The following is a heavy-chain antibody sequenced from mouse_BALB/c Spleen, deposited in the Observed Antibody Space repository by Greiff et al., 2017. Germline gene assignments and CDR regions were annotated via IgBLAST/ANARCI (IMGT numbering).Heavy chain of an antibody. CDR3: AREGYDYDYFDY. Sequence: VQLQQSGPELVKPGASVKISCKASGYSFTGYFMNWVMQSHGKSLEWIGRINPYNGDTFYNQKFKGKATLTVDKSSSTAHMELRSLASEDSAVYYCAREGYDYDYFDYWGQGTTLTVSA. D-gene: IGHD2-4*01. CDR2: INPYNGDT. J-gene: IGHJ2*01. CDR1: GYSFTGYF. V-gene: IGHV1-20*02.